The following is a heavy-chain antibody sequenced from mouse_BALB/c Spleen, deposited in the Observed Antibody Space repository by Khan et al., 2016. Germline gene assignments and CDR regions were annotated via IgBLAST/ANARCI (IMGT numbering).Heavy chain of an antibody. D-gene: IGHD1-1*01. CDR1: GYAFTNVL. V-gene: IGHV1-54*01. CDR2: INPGSGST. CDR3: ASQYGSSYVGFAY. Sequence: QVQLQQSGADLVRPGTSVKVSCKASGYAFTNVLIDWIKQRPGQGLDWIGVINPGSGSTNYNEKFKGKATLTADKSSSPAYMQISSLTSDDSAVYFCASQYGSSYVGFAYWGQGTLVTVSA. J-gene: IGHJ3*01.